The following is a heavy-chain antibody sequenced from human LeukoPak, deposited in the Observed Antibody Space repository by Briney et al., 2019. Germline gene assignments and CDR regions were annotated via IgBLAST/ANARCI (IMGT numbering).Heavy chain of an antibody. Sequence: PGGSLRLSCAASGFTFSSYAMSWVRQAPGKGLEWVSAISGSGGSPYYADSVKGRFTISRDNSKNTLYLQMNSLRAEDTAVYYCAKGGADCSGGSCYFQNFDYWGQGTLVTVSS. CDR2: ISGSGGSP. CDR1: GFTFSSYA. D-gene: IGHD2-15*01. CDR3: AKGGADCSGGSCYFQNFDY. J-gene: IGHJ4*02. V-gene: IGHV3-23*01.